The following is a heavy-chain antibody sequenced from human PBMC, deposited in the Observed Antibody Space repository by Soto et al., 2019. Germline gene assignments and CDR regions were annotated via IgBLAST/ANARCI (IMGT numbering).Heavy chain of an antibody. CDR2: IWYDGSNK. CDR3: ARARGRSGYYYMDV. D-gene: IGHD3-3*01. CDR1: GFTFSSYG. J-gene: IGHJ6*03. Sequence: HPGGSLRLSCAASGFTFSSYGMHWVRQAPGKGLEWVAVIWYDGSNKYYADSVKGRFTISRDNSKNTLYLQMNSLRAEDTAVYYCARARGRSGYYYMDVWGKGTTVTVSS. V-gene: IGHV3-33*01.